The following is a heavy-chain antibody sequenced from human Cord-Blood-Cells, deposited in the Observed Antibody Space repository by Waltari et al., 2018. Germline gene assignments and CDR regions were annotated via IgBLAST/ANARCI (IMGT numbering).Heavy chain of an antibody. Sequence: QVQLQESGPGLVKPSQTLSLTCPFSGCSISSGGYSWTWIRQPPGKGLEWIGYIYYSWSTYYNPSIKSRVTISVDTSKNQFSLKLSSVTAADTAVYYCARDHQGAAAGTRHAFDIWGQGTMVTVSS. V-gene: IGHV4-31*03. CDR2: IYYSWST. CDR1: GCSISSGGYS. D-gene: IGHD6-13*01. J-gene: IGHJ3*02. CDR3: ARDHQGAAAGTRHAFDI.